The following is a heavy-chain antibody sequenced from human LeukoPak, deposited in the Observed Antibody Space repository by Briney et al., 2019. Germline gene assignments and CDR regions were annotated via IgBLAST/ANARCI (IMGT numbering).Heavy chain of an antibody. CDR2: INHSGST. CDR1: GGSFSGYY. Sequence: SETLSLTCAVYGGSFSGYYWSWVRQPPGKGREWIGEINHSGSTNYNPSLKSRVTISVDTSKNQFSLKLSSVTAADTAVYYCARGPTFTIFGRYFDYWGQGTLVTVSS. J-gene: IGHJ4*02. V-gene: IGHV4-34*01. D-gene: IGHD3-3*01. CDR3: ARGPTFTIFGRYFDY.